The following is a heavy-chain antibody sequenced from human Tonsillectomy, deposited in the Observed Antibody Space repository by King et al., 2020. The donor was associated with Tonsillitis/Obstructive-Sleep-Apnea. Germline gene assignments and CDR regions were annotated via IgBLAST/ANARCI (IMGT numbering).Heavy chain of an antibody. V-gene: IGHV4-34*01. CDR3: ARHQYYDFWSGYSFDY. J-gene: IGHJ4*02. D-gene: IGHD3-3*01. CDR1: GGSFSGYY. CDR2: INHSGST. Sequence: QVQLQQWGAGLLKPSETLSLTCAVYGGSFSGYYWSWICQPPGKGLEWIGEINHSGSTNYNPSLKSRVTISVDTSKNQFSLKLSSVTAADTAVYYCARHQYYDFWSGYSFDYWGQGTLVTVSS.